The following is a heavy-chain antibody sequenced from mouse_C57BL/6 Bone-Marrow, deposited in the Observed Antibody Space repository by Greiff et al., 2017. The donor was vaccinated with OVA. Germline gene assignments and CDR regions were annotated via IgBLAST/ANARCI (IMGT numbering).Heavy chain of an antibody. CDR2: IYPGDGDT. CDR1: GYAFSSSW. Sequence: VKLMESGPELVKPGASVKISCKASGYAFSSSWMNWVKQRPGKGLEWIGRIYPGDGDTNYNGKFKGKATLTADKSSSTAYMQLSSLTSEDSAVYFCARGDYDVGFAYWGQGTLVTVSA. CDR3: ARGDYDVGFAY. V-gene: IGHV1-82*01. D-gene: IGHD2-4*01. J-gene: IGHJ3*01.